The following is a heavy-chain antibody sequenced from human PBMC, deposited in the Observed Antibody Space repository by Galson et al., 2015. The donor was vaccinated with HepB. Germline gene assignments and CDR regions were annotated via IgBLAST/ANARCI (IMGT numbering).Heavy chain of an antibody. CDR3: AKRSLDYGGSLDY. CDR1: GFTFSSYA. CDR2: ISGSGGST. J-gene: IGHJ4*02. Sequence: SLRLSCAASGFTFSSYAMSWVRQAPGKGLEWVSAISGSGGSTYYADSVKGRFTISRDNSKNTLYLQMNSLRAEDTAVYYCAKRSLDYGGSLDYWGQGTLVTVSS. D-gene: IGHD4-23*01. V-gene: IGHV3-23*01.